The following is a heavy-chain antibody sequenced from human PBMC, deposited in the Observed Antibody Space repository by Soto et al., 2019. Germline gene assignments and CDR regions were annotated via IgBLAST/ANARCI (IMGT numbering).Heavy chain of an antibody. D-gene: IGHD2-2*01. Sequence: PGESLKISCKGSGYSFTSYWIGWVRQMPGKGLEWMGIIYPGDSDTRYSPSSQGQVTISADKSISTAYLQWSSLKASDTAMYYCARDIVVVPAAMFFPSAFDIWGQGTMVTVSS. V-gene: IGHV5-51*01. CDR1: GYSFTSYW. J-gene: IGHJ3*02. CDR3: ARDIVVVPAAMFFPSAFDI. CDR2: IYPGDSDT.